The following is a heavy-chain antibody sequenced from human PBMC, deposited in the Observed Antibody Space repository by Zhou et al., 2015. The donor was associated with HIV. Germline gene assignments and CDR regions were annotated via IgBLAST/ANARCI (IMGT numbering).Heavy chain of an antibody. Sequence: QVQLVQSGAEVKEPGSSVKVSCMASGGTFRNYAISWVRQAPGQGLEWMGGFIPMFGTANYAQKFQGRVTITADKSTSTAYMELSSLRSEDTAVYYCAREVGGGYHGESRYFQHWGQGTLVTVSS. D-gene: IGHD3-10*01. CDR3: AREVGGGYHGESRYFQH. CDR1: GGTFRNYA. V-gene: IGHV1-69*06. CDR2: FIPMFGTA. J-gene: IGHJ1*01.